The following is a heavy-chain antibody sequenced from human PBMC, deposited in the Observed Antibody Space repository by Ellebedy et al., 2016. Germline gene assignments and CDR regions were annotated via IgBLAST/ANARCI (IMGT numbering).Heavy chain of an antibody. CDR1: AGTFSSYA. V-gene: IGHV1-69*13. J-gene: IGHJ6*02. CDR2: IIPIFGTP. Sequence: SVKVSCXASAGTFSSYAFSWVRQAPGQGLEWMGGIIPIFGTPNYAQKFQGRVRITADASTRTVYMDLSSLSAEDTAVYYCARTVVVTAIQYYYYGMDVWGQGTTVTVSS. D-gene: IGHD2-21*02. CDR3: ARTVVVTAIQYYYYGMDV.